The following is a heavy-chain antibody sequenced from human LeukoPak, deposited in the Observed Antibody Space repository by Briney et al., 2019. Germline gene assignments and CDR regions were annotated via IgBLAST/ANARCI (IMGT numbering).Heavy chain of an antibody. J-gene: IGHJ6*03. Sequence: PSETLSLTCTVSGGSFSSSDYYWGWIRQPPGKGLEWIGSIYYSGTTYYNPSLKSRVTISVDTSKNQFSLKLRSVTAADTAVYYCARGITMVRGVIRYYYYMDVWGKGTTVTVSS. D-gene: IGHD3-10*01. CDR2: IYYSGTT. CDR3: ARGITMVRGVIRYYYYMDV. V-gene: IGHV4-39*01. CDR1: GGSFSSSDYY.